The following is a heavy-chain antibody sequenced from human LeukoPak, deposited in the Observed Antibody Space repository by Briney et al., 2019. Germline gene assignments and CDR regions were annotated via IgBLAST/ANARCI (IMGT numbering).Heavy chain of an antibody. CDR2: IYTSGST. V-gene: IGHV4-61*02. D-gene: IGHD2-2*01. Sequence: PSGTLSLTCTVSGGSISSGSYYWSWIRQPAGKGLEWIGRIYTSGSTNYNPSLKSRVTISVDTSKNQFSLKLSSVTAADTAVFYCATEELAGTTSLDYWGQGTLVTVSS. CDR3: ATEELAGTTSLDY. CDR1: GGSISSGSYY. J-gene: IGHJ4*02.